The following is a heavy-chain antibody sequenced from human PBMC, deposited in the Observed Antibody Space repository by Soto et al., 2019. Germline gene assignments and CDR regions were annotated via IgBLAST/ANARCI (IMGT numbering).Heavy chain of an antibody. J-gene: IGHJ4*02. CDR1: GFIFSSYG. CDR3: AKEVHCGGGSCSWSEGFDY. Sequence: QVQLVESGGGVVQPGRSLRLSCAASGFIFSSYGMHWVRQAPGKGLEWVAVISYEGSHTYYADSVKGRFTITRDNSKTTLYLPMNSLRAEDTAVYYCAKEVHCGGGSCSWSEGFDYWGQGTLLTVSS. V-gene: IGHV3-30*18. CDR2: ISYEGSHT. D-gene: IGHD2-15*01.